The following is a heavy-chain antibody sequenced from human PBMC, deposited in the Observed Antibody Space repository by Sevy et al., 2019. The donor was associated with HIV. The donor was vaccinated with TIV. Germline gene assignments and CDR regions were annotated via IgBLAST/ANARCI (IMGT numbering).Heavy chain of an antibody. Sequence: GESLKISCKGFGNNFNSYWIGWVRQMPGKGLELMGFIYPSDSDTRYSPPFQGQVTISADKSIRPAYLQWSSLKASDTAIYYCARSGYSGYAFDYWGQGTLVTVSS. V-gene: IGHV5-51*01. CDR1: GNNFNSYW. J-gene: IGHJ4*02. D-gene: IGHD5-12*01. CDR3: ARSGYSGYAFDY. CDR2: IYPSDSDT.